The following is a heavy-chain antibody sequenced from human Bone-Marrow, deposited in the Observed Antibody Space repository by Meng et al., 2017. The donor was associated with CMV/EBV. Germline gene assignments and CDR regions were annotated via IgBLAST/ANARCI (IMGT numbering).Heavy chain of an antibody. Sequence: SGYTFTGYYIHWVRQAPGQGLEWMGRINPDSGGTSYAQKFQGRVTMTRDTSISTAYMELSSLRSDDAAAYYCARVKIRGIINWFDPWGQGTLVTVSS. J-gene: IGHJ5*02. V-gene: IGHV1-2*02. D-gene: IGHD3-10*01. CDR1: GYTFTGYY. CDR2: INPDSGGT. CDR3: ARVKIRGIINWFDP.